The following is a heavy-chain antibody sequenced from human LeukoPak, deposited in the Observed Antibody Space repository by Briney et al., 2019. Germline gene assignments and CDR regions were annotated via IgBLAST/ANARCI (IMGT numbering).Heavy chain of an antibody. Sequence: PSETLSLTCAVSGGSISSNSYYWGWIRQPPGKGLEWIGSIYYSGSTYYNPSLKSRVTISVDTSKNQFSLKLSSVTAADTAVYYCAGGRLARRSFDYWGQGTLVTVSS. CDR1: GGSISSNSYY. V-gene: IGHV4-39*07. CDR2: IYYSGST. D-gene: IGHD6-19*01. CDR3: AGGRLARRSFDY. J-gene: IGHJ4*02.